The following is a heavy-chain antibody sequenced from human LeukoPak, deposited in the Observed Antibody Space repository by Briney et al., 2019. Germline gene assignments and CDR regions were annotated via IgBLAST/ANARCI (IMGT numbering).Heavy chain of an antibody. CDR2: IWYDESNK. J-gene: IGHJ5*02. CDR1: GFTFSSYG. V-gene: IGHV3-33*01. D-gene: IGHD3-16*01. Sequence: GGSLRLSCAASGFTFSSYGMHWVRQAPGKGLEWVAVIWYDESNKYYADSVKGRFTISRDNSKNTLYLQMNSLRAEDTAVYYCARAQKGAYWFDPWGQGTLVTVSS. CDR3: ARAQKGAYWFDP.